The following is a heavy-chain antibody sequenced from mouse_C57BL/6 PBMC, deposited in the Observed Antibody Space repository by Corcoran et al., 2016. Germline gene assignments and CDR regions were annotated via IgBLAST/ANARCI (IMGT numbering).Heavy chain of an antibody. Sequence: EVQLQQSGPVLVKPGASVKMSCKASGYTFTDYYMNWVKQSHGKSLEWIGVINPYNGGTSYNQKFKGKATLTVDKSSSTAYMELNSLTSEDSAVYYCARYNYYGSSYFDYWGQGTTLTVSS. CDR3: ARYNYYGSSYFDY. CDR2: INPYNGGT. D-gene: IGHD1-1*01. V-gene: IGHV1-19*01. J-gene: IGHJ2*01. CDR1: GYTFTDYY.